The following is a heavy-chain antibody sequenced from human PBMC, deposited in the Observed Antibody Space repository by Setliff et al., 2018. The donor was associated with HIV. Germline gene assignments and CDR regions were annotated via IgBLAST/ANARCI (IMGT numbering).Heavy chain of an antibody. CDR2: INEDGSKK. CDR1: GFAFSDYW. D-gene: IGHD6-19*01. CDR3: ARDLQSNIAVAGPIPLGY. Sequence: GSLRLSCVASGFAFSDYWMIWVRQAPGKGLEWVATINEDGSKKYYGVSVKGRFTISRDNAKNSLYLQMNSLRAEDTAVYYCARDLQSNIAVAGPIPLGYWGQGTLVTVSS. J-gene: IGHJ4*02. V-gene: IGHV3-7*01.